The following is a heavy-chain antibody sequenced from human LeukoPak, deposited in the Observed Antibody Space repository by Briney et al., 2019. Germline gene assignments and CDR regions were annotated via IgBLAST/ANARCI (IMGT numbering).Heavy chain of an antibody. J-gene: IGHJ4*02. CDR3: ARQLGYCSSTSCYADKVDY. CDR1: GDSISSSSYY. CDR2: IDYSGST. D-gene: IGHD2-2*01. V-gene: IGHV4-39*01. Sequence: SETLSLTCTVSGDSISSSSYYWGWIRQPPGKGLEWIGSIDYSGSTYYNPSLKSRVTISVDTSKNQFSLKLSSVTAADTAVYYCARQLGYCSSTSCYADKVDYWGQGTLVTVSS.